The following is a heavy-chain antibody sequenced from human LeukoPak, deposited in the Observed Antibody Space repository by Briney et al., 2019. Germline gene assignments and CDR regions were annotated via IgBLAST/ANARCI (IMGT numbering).Heavy chain of an antibody. D-gene: IGHD3-10*01. CDR3: ARGYGSGILLY. V-gene: IGHV4-34*01. CDR1: GGSFSGYY. J-gene: IGHJ4*02. Sequence: PSETLSLTCAVYGGSFSGYYWSWIRQPPGKGLEWIGEINHSGSTNYNPSLKSRVTMSVDTSKNQFSLKLSSVTAADTAVYYCARGYGSGILLYWGQGTLVTVSS. CDR2: INHSGST.